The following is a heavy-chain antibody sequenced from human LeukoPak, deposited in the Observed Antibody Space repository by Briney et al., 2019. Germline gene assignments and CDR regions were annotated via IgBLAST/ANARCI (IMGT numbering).Heavy chain of an antibody. CDR1: GYSFTSYW. V-gene: IGHV5-10-1*01. Sequence: GGSLRISCKGSGYSFTSYWISWVRQMPGKGLEWMGRIDPSDSYTNYSPSFQGHVTISADKSISTAYLQWSSLKASDTAMYYCARFSPRDYYYYGMDVWGQGTTVTVSS. J-gene: IGHJ6*02. CDR2: IDPSDSYT. CDR3: ARFSPRDYYYYGMDV.